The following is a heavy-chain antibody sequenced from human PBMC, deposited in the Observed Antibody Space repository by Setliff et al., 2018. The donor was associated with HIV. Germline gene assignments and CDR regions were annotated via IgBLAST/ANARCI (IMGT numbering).Heavy chain of an antibody. CDR2: IFHSGSA. Sequence: SETLSLTCTVAGGSITTNNWWSWVRQSPGKGLEWIGEIFHSGSANYNPSLKSRVTISVDRSKNQFSLKLTSVSAADTAMYYCAKDLTVGFPYWGQGMLVTVSS. V-gene: IGHV4-4*02. CDR1: GGSITTNNW. D-gene: IGHD1-26*01. J-gene: IGHJ4*01. CDR3: AKDLTVGFPY.